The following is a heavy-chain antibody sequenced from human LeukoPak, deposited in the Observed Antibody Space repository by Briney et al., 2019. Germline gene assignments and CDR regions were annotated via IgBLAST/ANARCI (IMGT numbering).Heavy chain of an antibody. CDR1: GYTFTSYG. CDR2: ISAYNGNT. Sequence: ASVKVSFKASGYTFTSYGISWVRQAPGQGLEWMGWISAYNGNTNYAQKLQGRVTMTTDTFTSTAYKGMRSLRSDDTAVYYSARLVLRYFDWLLPGGDWFAPWGQGTLVTVSS. J-gene: IGHJ5*02. CDR3: ARLVLRYFDWLLPGGDWFAP. V-gene: IGHV1-18*01. D-gene: IGHD3-9*01.